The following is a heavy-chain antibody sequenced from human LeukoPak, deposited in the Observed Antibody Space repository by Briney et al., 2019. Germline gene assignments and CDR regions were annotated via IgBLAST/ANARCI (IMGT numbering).Heavy chain of an antibody. J-gene: IGHJ4*02. D-gene: IGHD3-22*01. Sequence: GESLKISCKGSGYSFTSYWLGWVRQMPGKGLEWMGIIYPGDSDTRYSPSFQGQVTISADKSISTAYLQWSSLKASDTAMYYCAVYDSSGYYSLGRDYWGQGTLVTVSS. CDR1: GYSFTSYW. V-gene: IGHV5-51*01. CDR2: IYPGDSDT. CDR3: AVYDSSGYYSLGRDY.